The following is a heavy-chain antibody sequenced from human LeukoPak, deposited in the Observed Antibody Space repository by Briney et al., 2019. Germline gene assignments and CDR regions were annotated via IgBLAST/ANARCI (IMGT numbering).Heavy chain of an antibody. Sequence: GGTLRLSCAASGFTFSSYGMSWVRQAPGKGLEWVSAISGSGGSTYYADSVKGRSTISRDNSKNTLYLQMNSLRADDTAVYYCAKHSRRDLPSDSWGQGTLVTVSS. CDR1: GFTFSSYG. D-gene: IGHD2-15*01. J-gene: IGHJ4*02. V-gene: IGHV3-23*01. CDR2: ISGSGGST. CDR3: AKHSRRDLPSDS.